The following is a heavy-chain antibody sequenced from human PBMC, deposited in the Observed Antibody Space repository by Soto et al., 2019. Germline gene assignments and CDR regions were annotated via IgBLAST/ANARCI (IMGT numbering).Heavy chain of an antibody. CDR2: INHSGST. V-gene: IGHV4-34*01. CDR3: ARGLISEASGLIRRTVDY. Sequence: QVQLQQWGAGLLKPSETLSLTCAVYGGSFSGYYWSWIRQPPGKGLEWIGEINHSGSTNYNPSLKSRVTISVDTSNNQFSLKLSSVTAAYTAVYYCARGLISEASGLIRRTVDYWGQGTLVTVSS. CDR1: GGSFSGYY. J-gene: IGHJ4*02. D-gene: IGHD3-3*01.